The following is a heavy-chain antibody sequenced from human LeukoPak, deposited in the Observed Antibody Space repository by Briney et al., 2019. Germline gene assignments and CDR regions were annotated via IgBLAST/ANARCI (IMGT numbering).Heavy chain of an antibody. V-gene: IGHV3-7*01. CDR2: IKEDGREK. Sequence: GGPLRLSCAASGFTFSIFWMSWVRQAPGKGLEWVANIKEDGREKYYVDSVKGRFTISRDNADNSLYLLMNSLRAEDTAVYYCARDAHLSYASGFDYWGQGILVTVSS. CDR3: ARDAHLSYASGFDY. D-gene: IGHD3-10*01. J-gene: IGHJ4*02. CDR1: GFTFSIFW.